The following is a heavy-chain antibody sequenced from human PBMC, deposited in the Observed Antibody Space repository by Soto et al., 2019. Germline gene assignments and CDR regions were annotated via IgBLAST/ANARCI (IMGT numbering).Heavy chain of an antibody. D-gene: IGHD3-3*01. CDR2: ISSSISYI. Sequence: PGGSLRLSCAASGFTFSSYTMNWVRQAPGKGLEWVSSISSSISYIYYADSVKGRFTISRDNAKNSLYLQMNSLRAEDTAVYYCARSYDFWSGQNWFDPWGQGTLVTVSS. CDR3: ARSYDFWSGQNWFDP. J-gene: IGHJ5*02. CDR1: GFTFSSYT. V-gene: IGHV3-21*01.